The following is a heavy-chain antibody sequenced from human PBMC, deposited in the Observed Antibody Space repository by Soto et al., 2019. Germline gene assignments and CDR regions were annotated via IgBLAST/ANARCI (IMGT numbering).Heavy chain of an antibody. CDR3: ARHLYIVATFDY. J-gene: IGHJ4*02. D-gene: IGHD5-12*01. CDR1: GGSISSYY. Sequence: PSETLSLTCTVSGGSISSYYWSWFRQSPGKRMEWIGYVHHSWGSSYNPSLQSRVAISLDTSKSQFSLKVTSVTATDTAVYYCARHLYIVATFDYWGQGTQVTVSS. CDR2: VHHSWGS. V-gene: IGHV4-59*08.